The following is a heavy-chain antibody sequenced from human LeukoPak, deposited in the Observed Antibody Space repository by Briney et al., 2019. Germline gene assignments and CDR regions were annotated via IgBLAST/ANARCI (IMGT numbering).Heavy chain of an antibody. V-gene: IGHV3-30*02. Sequence: GGSLRLSCAASGFTFSSYEMNWVRQAPGKGLEWVAFIRYDGSNKYYADSVKGRFTISRDNSKNTLYLQMNSLRAEDTAVYYCAELGITMIGGVWGKGTTVTISS. J-gene: IGHJ6*04. CDR3: AELGITMIGGV. CDR1: GFTFSSYE. CDR2: IRYDGSNK. D-gene: IGHD3-10*02.